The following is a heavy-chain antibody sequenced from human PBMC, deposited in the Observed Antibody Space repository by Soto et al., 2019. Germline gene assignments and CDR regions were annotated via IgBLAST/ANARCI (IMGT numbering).Heavy chain of an antibody. CDR3: ARFAAPYDSSGYYYLDY. Sequence: GGSLRLSCAASGFTFSSYSMNWVRQAPGKGLEWVSSISSSSSYIYYADSVKGRFTISRDNAKNSLYLQMNSLRAEDTAVYYCARFAAPYDSSGYYYLDYWGQGTLVTVS. CDR2: ISSSSSYI. CDR1: GFTFSSYS. D-gene: IGHD3-22*01. V-gene: IGHV3-21*01. J-gene: IGHJ4*02.